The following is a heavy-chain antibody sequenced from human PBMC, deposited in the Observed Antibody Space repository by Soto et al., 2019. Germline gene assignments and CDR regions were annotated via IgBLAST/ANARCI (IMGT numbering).Heavy chain of an antibody. CDR1: GVTFRSYA. J-gene: IGHJ4*02. Sequence: GGCLGLCCSASGVTFRSYAVSWVRKEPGKGLEWVSAISGSGGSTYYADSVKGRFTISRDNSKNTLYLQMNSLRAEDTAVYYSAKIYGKPGPFDYWGQGPLVPVPS. D-gene: IGHD3-10*01. CDR2: ISGSGGST. CDR3: AKIYGKPGPFDY. V-gene: IGHV3-23*01.